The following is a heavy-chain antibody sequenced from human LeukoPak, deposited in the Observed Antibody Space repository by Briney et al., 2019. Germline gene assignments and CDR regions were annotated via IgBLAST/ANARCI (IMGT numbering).Heavy chain of an antibody. D-gene: IGHD6-13*01. CDR3: ATHRQSSHPRGYFQH. CDR2: FSSSGSTI. J-gene: IGHJ1*01. CDR1: GFTFSDYY. V-gene: IGHV3-11*01. Sequence: GGSLRLFCAASGFTFSDYYMSWIRQAPGKGLEWVSYFSSSGSTIYYADSVKGRFTISRDNAKNSLYLQMNSLRAEDTAVYYCATHRQSSHPRGYFQHWGQGTLVTVSS.